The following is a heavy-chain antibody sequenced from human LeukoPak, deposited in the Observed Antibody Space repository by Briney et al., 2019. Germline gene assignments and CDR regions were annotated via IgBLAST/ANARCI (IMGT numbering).Heavy chain of an antibody. CDR3: ARDGVGIAAAGYNWFDP. CDR1: GYTFTGYY. Sequence: GASVKVSCKASGYTFTGYYMHRVRQAPGQGLEWMGWINPNSGGTNYAQKFQGGVTMTRDTSISTAYMELSRLRSDDTAVYYCARDGVGIAAAGYNWFDPWGQGTLVTVSS. V-gene: IGHV1-2*02. J-gene: IGHJ5*02. D-gene: IGHD6-13*01. CDR2: INPNSGGT.